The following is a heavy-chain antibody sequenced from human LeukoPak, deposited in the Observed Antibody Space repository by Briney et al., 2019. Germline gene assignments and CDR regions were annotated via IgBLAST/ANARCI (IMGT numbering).Heavy chain of an antibody. J-gene: IGHJ6*02. V-gene: IGHV4-39*07. CDR1: GGSISSSSYY. CDR3: AREVVQTVPAATYYYYYGMDV. CDR2: IYYSGST. Sequence: PSETLSLTCTVTGGSISSSSYYWGWIRQPPGKGLEWIGSIYYSGSTYYNPSLKSRVTISVDTSKNQFSLKLSSVTAADTAVYYCAREVVQTVPAATYYYYYGMDVWGQGTTVTVSS. D-gene: IGHD2-2*01.